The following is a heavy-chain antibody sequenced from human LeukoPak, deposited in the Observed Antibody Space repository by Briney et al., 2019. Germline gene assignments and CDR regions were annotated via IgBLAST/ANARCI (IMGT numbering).Heavy chain of an antibody. CDR2: INSDGSRI. J-gene: IGHJ4*02. Sequence: GGSLRLSCAASGFTFSSYWMHWVRQAPGKGLVWVSRINSDGSRISYADSVKGRFTISRDNAKNTPYLQMTSLRAEDTAVYYCARPFYYDILTGYEQWGQGTLVTVSS. V-gene: IGHV3-74*01. CDR1: GFTFSSYW. D-gene: IGHD3-9*01. CDR3: ARPFYYDILTGYEQ.